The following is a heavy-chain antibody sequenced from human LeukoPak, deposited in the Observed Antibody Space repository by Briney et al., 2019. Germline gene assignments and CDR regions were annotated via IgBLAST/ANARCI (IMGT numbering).Heavy chain of an antibody. CDR2: LKSKDDGGTK. V-gene: IGHV3-15*01. D-gene: IGHD2-15*01. Sequence: GGSLRLSCAASGFTFSDYYMSWIRQAPGKGLEWVARLKSKDDGGTKDYAAPVNGRFTISRDDSKNTLYLQMNSLKTEDTAVYYCATYSLSWYWGQGTRVTVSS. J-gene: IGHJ4*02. CDR3: ATYSLSWY. CDR1: GFTFSDYY.